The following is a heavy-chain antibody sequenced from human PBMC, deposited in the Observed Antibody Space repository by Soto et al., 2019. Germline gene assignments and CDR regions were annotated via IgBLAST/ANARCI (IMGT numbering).Heavy chain of an antibody. CDR3: ARAGSSGYHSYYFDY. V-gene: IGHV4-30-4*01. D-gene: IGHD3-22*01. Sequence: QVQLQESGPGLVKPSQTLSLTCTVSGGSISSGDYYWSWIRQPPGKGLEWIGYIYYSGSTYYNPSLKSRVTISVDTSKNQFSLKLSSVTAADTAVYYCARAGSSGYHSYYFDYWGQGTLVTVSS. CDR2: IYYSGST. CDR1: GGSISSGDYY. J-gene: IGHJ4*02.